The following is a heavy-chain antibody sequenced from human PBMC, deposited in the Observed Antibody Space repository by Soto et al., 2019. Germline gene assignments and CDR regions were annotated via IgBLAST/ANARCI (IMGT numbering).Heavy chain of an antibody. CDR1: GGSISSSSYY. V-gene: IGHV4-39*01. Sequence: SETLSLTCTVSGGSISSSSYYWGWIRQPPGKGLEWIGSIYYSGSTYYNPSLKSRVTISVDTSKNQFSLKLSSVTAADTAVYYCARHFTHRDYDFWSGYYRDGMDVWGQGTTVTVSS. J-gene: IGHJ6*02. D-gene: IGHD3-3*01. CDR3: ARHFTHRDYDFWSGYYRDGMDV. CDR2: IYYSGST.